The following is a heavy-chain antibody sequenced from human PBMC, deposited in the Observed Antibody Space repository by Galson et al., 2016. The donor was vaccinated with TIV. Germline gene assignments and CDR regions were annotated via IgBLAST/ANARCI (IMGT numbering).Heavy chain of an antibody. J-gene: IGHJ4*02. CDR2: TYFRSKWIT. CDR1: GDSVSSTTGA. CDR3: AGDPGDWQLLY. D-gene: IGHD3/OR15-3a*01. V-gene: IGHV6-1*01. Sequence: CAISGDSVSSTTGAWNWIRQSPSRRLEWLGRTYFRSKWITEYAPSVEGRMTINPDTSKNQFSVRLNSMNPEDTAVYYCAGDPGDWQLLYWGQGTLVTVS.